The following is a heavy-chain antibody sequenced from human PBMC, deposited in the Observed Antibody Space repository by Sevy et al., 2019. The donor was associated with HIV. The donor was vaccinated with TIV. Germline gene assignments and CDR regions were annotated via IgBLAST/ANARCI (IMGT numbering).Heavy chain of an antibody. CDR3: TRARGSSGWDAFHI. V-gene: IGHV1-46*03. Sequence: ASVKVSCKASGYTFTNYYIHWVRQAPGQGLEWMGIINPSGGSTSYAQKFQGGVTMTRDTSTSTLYMELSSLRFDDTAVYYCTRARGSSGWDAFHIWGQGTMVTVSS. CDR2: INPSGGST. CDR1: GYTFTNYY. D-gene: IGHD6-19*01. J-gene: IGHJ3*02.